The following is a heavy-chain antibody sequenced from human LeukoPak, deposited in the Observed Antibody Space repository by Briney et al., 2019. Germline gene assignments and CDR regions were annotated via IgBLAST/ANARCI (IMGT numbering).Heavy chain of an antibody. CDR1: GFTFSSYS. J-gene: IGHJ4*02. D-gene: IGHD6-6*01. V-gene: IGHV3-21*01. CDR3: ARWEIIAARRGVDY. CDR2: ISSSSSYI. Sequence: GGSLRLSCAASGFTFSSYSMIWVRQAPGKGLEWVSSISSSSSYIYYADSVKGRFTISRDNAKNSLYLQMNSLRAEDTAVYYCARWEIIAARRGVDYWGQGTLVTVPS.